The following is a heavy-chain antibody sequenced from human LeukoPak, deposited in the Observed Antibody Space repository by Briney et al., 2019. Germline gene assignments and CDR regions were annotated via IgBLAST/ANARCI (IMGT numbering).Heavy chain of an antibody. CDR1: GFTFSSYA. CDR2: ISGSGGST. Sequence: TGGSLRLPCAASGFTFSSYAMSWVRQAPGKGLEWVSAISGSGGSTYYADSVKGRFTISRDNSKNTLYLQMNSLRAEDTAVYYCAKDSLMVSAIVVVPAAMKDWGQGTLVTVSS. CDR3: AKDSLMVSAIVVVPAAMKD. V-gene: IGHV3-23*01. D-gene: IGHD2-2*01. J-gene: IGHJ4*02.